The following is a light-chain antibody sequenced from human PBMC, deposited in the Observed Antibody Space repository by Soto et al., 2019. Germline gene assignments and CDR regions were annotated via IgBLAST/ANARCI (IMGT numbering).Light chain of an antibody. CDR3: AARDDSLNAVI. V-gene: IGLV1-47*02. CDR2: NDY. J-gene: IGLJ2*01. Sequence: QSVLAQPPSASGTPGQRVTISCSGSTSNVGSNLASWYQQLPGSAPKLLIYNDYERPSGVPDRFSGSKSGTSASLGISGLRSEDEADYFCAARDDSLNAVIFGGGTKLTVL. CDR1: TSNVGSNL.